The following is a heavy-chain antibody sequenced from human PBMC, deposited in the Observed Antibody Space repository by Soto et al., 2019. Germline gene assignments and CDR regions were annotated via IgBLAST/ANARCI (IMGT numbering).Heavy chain of an antibody. Sequence: QVQLQESGPGLVKPSQTLSLTCPVSGGSINSGGYYWSWLRQHPGKGLEFIGYISHSGITYYNPSLKSRVTVSLDTSKNQFSLSLTSVTAADTAVYYCSRARTSSLLFDSWGQGTLVTVSS. CDR3: SRARTSSLLFDS. D-gene: IGHD2-2*01. CDR2: ISHSGIT. CDR1: GGSINSGGYY. V-gene: IGHV4-31*03. J-gene: IGHJ4*02.